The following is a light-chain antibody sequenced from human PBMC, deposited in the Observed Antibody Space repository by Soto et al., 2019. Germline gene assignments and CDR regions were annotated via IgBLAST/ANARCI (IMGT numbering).Light chain of an antibody. CDR2: GAS. Sequence: IVMTLSPSTVSVSTGERATLSCRASQNVRSNLAWYQQKAGQEPMLLNYGASTRAAAIPARFSGRGSETEFILTIISLQAEDFAFYYCQKYDYWPKTFGQGTKVDIK. V-gene: IGKV3-15*01. J-gene: IGKJ1*01. CDR1: QNVRSN. CDR3: QKYDYWPKT.